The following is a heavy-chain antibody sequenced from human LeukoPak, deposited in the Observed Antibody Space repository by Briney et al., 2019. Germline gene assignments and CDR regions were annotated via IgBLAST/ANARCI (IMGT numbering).Heavy chain of an antibody. CDR2: TNLNSGGT. V-gene: IGHV1-2*02. D-gene: IGHD3-10*01. J-gene: IGHJ4*02. Sequence: ASVKLSCKASGYTFTGYYMHRVRQAPGQGLEWMGWTNLNSGGTNYAQKFQGRVTMTSDTSISTAYMELSRLRSDDTAVYYCARGVGRYGDSGGFVYWGEGTLVSVSS. CDR3: ARGVGRYGDSGGFVY. CDR1: GYTFTGYY.